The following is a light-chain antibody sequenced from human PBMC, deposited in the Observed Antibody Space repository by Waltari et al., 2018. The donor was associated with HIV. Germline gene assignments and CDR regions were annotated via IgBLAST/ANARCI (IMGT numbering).Light chain of an antibody. CDR1: QGVSIN. V-gene: IGKV3-15*01. CDR3: QQYNDWPLT. J-gene: IGKJ4*01. Sequence: EVVMTQSPATLSVSPGERATLSCRASQGVSINLAWHQQKPSQAPRLLIYGASTRATGIPARFSGSGAGTEFTLTISSLQSEDFAVYYCQQYNDWPLTFGGGTKVEIK. CDR2: GAS.